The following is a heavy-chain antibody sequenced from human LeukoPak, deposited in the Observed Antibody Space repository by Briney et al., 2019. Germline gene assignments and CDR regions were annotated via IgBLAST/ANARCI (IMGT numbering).Heavy chain of an antibody. J-gene: IGHJ6*02. CDR3: ARLFVQDYYYYGMDV. D-gene: IGHD2-8*01. V-gene: IGHV4-59*08. CDR1: GGSISSYY. CDR2: IYYSGST. Sequence: SETLSLTCTVSGGSISSYYWSWIRQPPGKGLEWIGYIYYSGSTNYNPSLKSRVTISVDTSKNQFSLKLSSVTAADTAVYYCARLFVQDYYYYGMDVWGQGTTVTVSS.